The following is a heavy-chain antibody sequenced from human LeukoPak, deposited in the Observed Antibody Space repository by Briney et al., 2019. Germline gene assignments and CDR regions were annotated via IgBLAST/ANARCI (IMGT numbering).Heavy chain of an antibody. CDR2: IYHSGST. D-gene: IGHD6-13*01. CDR3: ARDRPLGIAHYMDV. Sequence: PSETLSLTCTVSGGSISIGGYYWSWIRQPPGKGLEWIGYIYHSGSTYYNPSLKGRVTISVDTSKNQLSLKLSSVTAADTAVYYCARDRPLGIAHYMDVWGKGTTVTVSS. CDR1: GGSISIGGYY. V-gene: IGHV4-30-2*01. J-gene: IGHJ6*03.